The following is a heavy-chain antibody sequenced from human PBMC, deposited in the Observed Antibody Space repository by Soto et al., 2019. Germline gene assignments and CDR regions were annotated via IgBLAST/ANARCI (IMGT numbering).Heavy chain of an antibody. CDR1: GFTVSSNY. V-gene: IGHV3-66*01. D-gene: IGHD3-22*01. CDR2: IYSGGDT. Sequence: EVQLVESGGGLVQPGGSLRLSCAASGFTVSSNYMSWVRQAPGKGLEWVSVIYSGGDTYYADSVKGRFTISRDNSKNTRYLQMNSLRAAGTAAYYCRTDRSGDYWGQRTRVTVSS. CDR3: RTDRSGDY. J-gene: IGHJ4*02.